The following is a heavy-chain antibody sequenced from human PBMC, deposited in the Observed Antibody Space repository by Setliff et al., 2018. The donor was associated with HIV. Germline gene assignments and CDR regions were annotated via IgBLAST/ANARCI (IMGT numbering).Heavy chain of an antibody. CDR1: GGSITTTNYY. CDR2: IYYRGSST. J-gene: IGHJ4*02. CDR3: AKAMGHQPYFFDS. Sequence: PSETLSLTCTVSGGSITTTNYYWGWVRQSPGKGLEWIGVIYYRGSSTYYADAARGRFTISRDNSRDTVFLEMTSLSPEDTAVYYCAKAMGHQPYFFDSWGQGTLVTVSS. V-gene: IGHV4-39*07.